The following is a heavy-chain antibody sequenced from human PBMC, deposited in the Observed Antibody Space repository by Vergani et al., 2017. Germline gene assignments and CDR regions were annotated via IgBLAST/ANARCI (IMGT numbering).Heavy chain of an antibody. CDR2: IIPIFGTA. J-gene: IGHJ4*02. D-gene: IGHD3-9*01. V-gene: IGHV1-69*13. Sequence: QVQLVQSGAEVKKPGASVKVSCKASSYTFTSYGISWVRQAPGQGLEWMGGIIPIFGTANYAQKFQGRVTITADESTSTAYMELSSLRSEDTAVYYCARDAPDYDIPFDYWGQGTLVTVSS. CDR1: SYTFTSYG. CDR3: ARDAPDYDIPFDY.